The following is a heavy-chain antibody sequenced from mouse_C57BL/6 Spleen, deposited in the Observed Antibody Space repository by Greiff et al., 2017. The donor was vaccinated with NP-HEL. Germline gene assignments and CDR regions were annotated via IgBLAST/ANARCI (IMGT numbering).Heavy chain of an antibody. CDR3: ARWNYYGSSYAMDY. D-gene: IGHD1-1*01. Sequence: EVQLQHSGPELVKPGASVKMSCKASGYTFTDYNMHWVKQSPGKSLEWIGYINPNNGGTSYNQKFKGKATLTVNKSSSTAYMELRSLTSEDSAVYYCARWNYYGSSYAMDYWGQGTSVTVSS. CDR2: INPNNGGT. CDR1: GYTFTDYN. V-gene: IGHV1-22*01. J-gene: IGHJ4*01.